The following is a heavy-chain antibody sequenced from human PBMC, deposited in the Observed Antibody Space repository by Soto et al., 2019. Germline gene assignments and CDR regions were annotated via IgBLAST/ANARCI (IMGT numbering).Heavy chain of an antibody. Sequence: ASVKVSCKASGYTFTSYDINWVRQATGQGLEWMGWMNPNSGNTGYAQKLQGRVTMTRNTSISTAYMELSSLRSEDTAVYYCARGPGALMYYYDSSGYFFDYWRQGPPVTVSS. CDR1: GYTFTSYD. V-gene: IGHV1-8*01. CDR2: MNPNSGNT. J-gene: IGHJ4*02. D-gene: IGHD3-22*01. CDR3: ARGPGALMYYYDSSGYFFDY.